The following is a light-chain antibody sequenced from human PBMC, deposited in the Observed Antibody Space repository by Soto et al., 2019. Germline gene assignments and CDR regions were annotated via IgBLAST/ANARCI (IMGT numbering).Light chain of an antibody. CDR1: QTMSSH. V-gene: IGKV1-39*01. CDR3: LQTYSTPYT. CDR2: STF. J-gene: IGKJ2*01. Sequence: DIQMTQSPSSLSASVGDRVIISCRASQTMSSHLHWYQQKPGKAPQRLIYSTFSLQGGVPSRFSGSGSGTEFTLTISSLQPEDFATYFCLQTYSTPYTFGQGTKLEIK.